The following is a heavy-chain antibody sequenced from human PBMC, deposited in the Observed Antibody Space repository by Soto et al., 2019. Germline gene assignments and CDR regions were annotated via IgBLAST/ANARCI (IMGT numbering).Heavy chain of an antibody. CDR2: IYYSGST. CDR3: ARAPATEVYYYYYGMDV. CDR1: GGSISSGDYY. V-gene: IGHV4-30-4*01. J-gene: IGHJ6*02. Sequence: SETLSLTCTVSGGSISSGDYYWSWIRQPPGKGLEWIGYIYYSGSTYYNPSLKSRVTISVDTSRNQFSLKLSSVTAADTAVYYCARAPATEVYYYYYGMDVWGQGTTVTVSS.